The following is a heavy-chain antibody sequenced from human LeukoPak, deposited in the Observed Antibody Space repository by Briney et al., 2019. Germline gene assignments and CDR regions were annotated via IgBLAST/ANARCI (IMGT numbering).Heavy chain of an antibody. J-gene: IGHJ6*03. Sequence: GGSLRLSCAASGFTFSNYNMNWVRQAPGKGLEWVSSISSSSSYIYYADSVKGRFTISRDNAKNSLYLQMNSLRAEDTAVYYCARESGSRSYYYYMDVWGKGTTVTVSS. CDR2: ISSSSSYI. CDR3: ARESGSRSYYYYMDV. CDR1: GFTFSNYN. D-gene: IGHD2-2*01. V-gene: IGHV3-21*01.